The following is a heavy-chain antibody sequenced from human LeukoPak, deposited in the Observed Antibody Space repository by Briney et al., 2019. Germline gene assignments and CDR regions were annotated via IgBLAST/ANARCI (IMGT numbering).Heavy chain of an antibody. Sequence: SESMSLTCAVYGASFSGYYWSWMRQPPGKGLEWIGEINHSGSTNYNPSLKSRVTISVDTSKNQFSLKLSSVTAADTAVYYCARRFHYGMDVWGQGTTVTVSS. V-gene: IGHV4-34*01. CDR2: INHSGST. J-gene: IGHJ6*02. CDR1: GASFSGYY. CDR3: ARRFHYGMDV.